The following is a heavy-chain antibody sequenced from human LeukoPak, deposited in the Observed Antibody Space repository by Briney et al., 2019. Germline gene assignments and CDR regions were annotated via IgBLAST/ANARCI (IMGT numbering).Heavy chain of an antibody. D-gene: IGHD2-21*01. Sequence: ASVKVSCKASGYTFTSYGISWVRQAPGQGLEWVGWISAYSGNTNYAQKLQGRVTMTTDTSTSTAYMELRSLRSDDTAVYYCARDELIGTKDYWGQGTLVTVSS. CDR1: GYTFTSYG. CDR3: ARDELIGTKDY. V-gene: IGHV1-18*01. J-gene: IGHJ4*02. CDR2: ISAYSGNT.